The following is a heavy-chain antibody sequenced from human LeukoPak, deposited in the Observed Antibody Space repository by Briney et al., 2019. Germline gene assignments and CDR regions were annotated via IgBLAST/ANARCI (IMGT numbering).Heavy chain of an antibody. D-gene: IGHD5-18*01. V-gene: IGHV4-61*02. CDR1: GGSISSGSYY. CDR3: ARTSYGTGWFDP. Sequence: SQTLSLTCTVSGGSISSGSYYWSWIRQPAGKGLEWIGRIYTSGSTNYNPSLKSRVTISVDTSKNQFSLKLSSVTAADTDVYYCARTSYGTGWFDPWGQGTLVTVSS. CDR2: IYTSGST. J-gene: IGHJ5*02.